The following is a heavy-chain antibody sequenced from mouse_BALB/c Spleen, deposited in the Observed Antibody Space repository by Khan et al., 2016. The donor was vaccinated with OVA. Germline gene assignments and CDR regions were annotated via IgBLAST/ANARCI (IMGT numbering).Heavy chain of an antibody. CDR2: IDPANGNT. CDR3: ARSHYGNYPWFAY. V-gene: IGHV14-3*02. D-gene: IGHD2-1*01. J-gene: IGHJ3*01. Sequence: EVKLQQSGAELVKPGASVKLSCTASGFNIKDTYMHWVKQRPEQGLEWIGRIDPANGNTKYDPKFQGKATITADTSSNTAYLQLSSLTSEDTAVYYCARSHYGNYPWFAYWGQGTLVTVSA. CDR1: GFNIKDTY.